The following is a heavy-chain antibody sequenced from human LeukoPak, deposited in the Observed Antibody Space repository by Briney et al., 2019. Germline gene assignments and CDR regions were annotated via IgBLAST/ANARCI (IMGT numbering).Heavy chain of an antibody. D-gene: IGHD3-10*01. V-gene: IGHV3-21*01. Sequence: GGSLRLSCAASGFTFSSYSMDWVRQAPGKGLEWVSSIISSSYIYYADSVKGRFTISRDNSKDTLYLQMNSLKAEDTAVYYCARPGRKFYGSGTYLSFDYWGQGTLVTVSS. J-gene: IGHJ4*02. CDR3: ARPGRKFYGSGTYLSFDY. CDR2: IISSSYI. CDR1: GFTFSSYS.